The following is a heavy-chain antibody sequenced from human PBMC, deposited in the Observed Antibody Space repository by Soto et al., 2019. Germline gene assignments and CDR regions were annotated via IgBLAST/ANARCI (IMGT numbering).Heavy chain of an antibody. CDR3: ATSVYATPNYFDY. Sequence: GESLKISCQGSGFSFTSYWIGWVRQMPGKGLEWMGIIYPGDSDTRYSPSFLGQVTISADKSISTAYLQWSSLKASDTAMYYCATSVYATPNYFDYWGQGTLVTVSS. V-gene: IGHV5-51*01. D-gene: IGHD2-8*01. J-gene: IGHJ4*02. CDR1: GFSFTSYW. CDR2: IYPGDSDT.